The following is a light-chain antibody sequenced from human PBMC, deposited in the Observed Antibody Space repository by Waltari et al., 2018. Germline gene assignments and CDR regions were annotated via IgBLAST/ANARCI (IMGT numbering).Light chain of an antibody. CDR1: RSDFGGYNY. V-gene: IGLV2-14*01. CDR3: SSYTSSSTNYV. CDR2: EVS. J-gene: IGLJ1*01. Sequence: QSALTQPASVSGSPGQSITLSCTGTRSDFGGYNYVSWSQQHPGKAPKLMIYEVSNLPSGVSNRFSGSKYGNTASLTISGLQAEDEADYYCSSYTSSSTNYVFGTGTKVTVL.